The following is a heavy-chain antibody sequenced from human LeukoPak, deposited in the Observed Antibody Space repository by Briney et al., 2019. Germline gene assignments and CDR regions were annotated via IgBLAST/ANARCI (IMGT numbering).Heavy chain of an antibody. V-gene: IGHV1-2*02. CDR2: INPNSGGT. D-gene: IGHD3-22*01. CDR3: AREGYYYDSSGYYEGY. Sequence: ASVKVSCKASGYTFTGYYMHWVRQAPGQGLEWMGWINPNSGGTNYAQKFQGRVTMTRDTSISTAYMELSRLRSDDTAVYYCAREGYYYDSSGYYEGYWGQGTLVTVSS. CDR1: GYTFTGYY. J-gene: IGHJ4*02.